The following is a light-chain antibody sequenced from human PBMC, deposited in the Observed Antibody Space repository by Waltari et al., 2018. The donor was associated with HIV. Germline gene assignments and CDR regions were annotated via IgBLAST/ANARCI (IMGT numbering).Light chain of an antibody. CDR3: MQGTHWPPWT. CDR2: KVS. Sequence: DVVMTQSPRSLPVTLGQPASISCRSGQSLVYRDGNTYLNWFHQRPGQSPRRLIYKVSSRYSVVPDRFSGSGSGTDFTLQISRVEAEDVVVYYCMQGTHWPPWTFGQGTKVEIK. J-gene: IGKJ1*01. V-gene: IGKV2-30*01. CDR1: QSLVYRDGNTY.